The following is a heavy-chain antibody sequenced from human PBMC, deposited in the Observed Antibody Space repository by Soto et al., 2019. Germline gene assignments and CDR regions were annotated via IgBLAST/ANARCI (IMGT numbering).Heavy chain of an antibody. V-gene: IGHV4-31*02. Sequence: QVQLQEPGPGLVKPSQTLSLTCSVSGASTVSHYHWTWIRQPPGQGLELMGYIFNSVTTFYNPSLTSRLSISMDTSGHQFSLALRSVTAADTAVYFCALALGPTTGLDYWGQGTLVTVSS. CDR1: GASTVSHYH. CDR3: ALALGPTTGLDY. D-gene: IGHD1-26*01. J-gene: IGHJ4*02. CDR2: IFNSVTT.